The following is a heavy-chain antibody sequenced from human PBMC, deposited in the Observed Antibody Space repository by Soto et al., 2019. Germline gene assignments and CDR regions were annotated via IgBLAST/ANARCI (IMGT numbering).Heavy chain of an antibody. V-gene: IGHV3-74*01. CDR1: GFTFSSYW. D-gene: IGHD4-17*01. CDR2: INSDGSST. CDR3: ALKVTTMGDAFDI. Sequence: EVHLVESGGGLVQPGGSLRLSCAASGFTFSSYWMHWVRQAPGKGLGWVSRINSDGSSTSYADFLKGRFTISRDNAKNTLYLQRNSLRAEDTAVYYCALKVTTMGDAFDIWGQGTMVTVSS. J-gene: IGHJ3*02.